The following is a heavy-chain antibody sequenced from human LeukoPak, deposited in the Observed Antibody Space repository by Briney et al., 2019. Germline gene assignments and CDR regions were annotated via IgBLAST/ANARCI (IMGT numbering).Heavy chain of an antibody. CDR3: ARRGGLKDY. Sequence: SETLSLTCTVSGGSISSSSYYWGWIRQPPGKGLEWIGSIYYSGSTYYNPSLKSRVTISVDTSKNQFSLKLSSVTAADTAVYYCARRGGLKDYWGQRTLVTVSS. J-gene: IGHJ4*02. D-gene: IGHD3-16*01. CDR2: IYYSGST. CDR1: GGSISSSSYY. V-gene: IGHV4-39*01.